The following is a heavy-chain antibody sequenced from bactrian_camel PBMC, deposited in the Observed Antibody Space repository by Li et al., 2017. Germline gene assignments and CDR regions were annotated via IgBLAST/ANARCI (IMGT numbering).Heavy chain of an antibody. D-gene: IGHD6*01. J-gene: IGHJ6*01. CDR3: TTHTVPGVFGY. CDR1: DNTVRRRC. V-gene: IGHV3S54*01. Sequence: HVQLVESGGGSVQAGGSLTLSCTASDNTVRRRCWGWFRQAPGKEREGVAIFYIGGGSPYYTDSVKGRFTVSQDNAKNTVYLQMNSLKSEDTALYRCTTHTVPGVFGYWGQGTQVTVS. CDR2: FYIGGGSP.